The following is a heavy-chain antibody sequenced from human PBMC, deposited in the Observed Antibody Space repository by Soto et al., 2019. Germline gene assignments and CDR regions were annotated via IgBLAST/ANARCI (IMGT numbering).Heavy chain of an antibody. CDR2: ISYDGSNK. CDR1: GFTFSSYA. Sequence: GGSLRLSCAASGFTFSSYAMHWVRQAPGKGLEWVAVISYDGSNKYYADSVKGRFTISRDNSKNTLYLQMNSLRAEDTAVYYCARGEGYYDYGMDVWGQGTTVTVS. CDR3: ARGEGYYDYGMDV. J-gene: IGHJ6*02. D-gene: IGHD6-13*01. V-gene: IGHV3-30-3*01.